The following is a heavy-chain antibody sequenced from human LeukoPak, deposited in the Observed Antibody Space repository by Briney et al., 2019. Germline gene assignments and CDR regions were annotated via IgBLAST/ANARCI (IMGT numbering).Heavy chain of an antibody. CDR2: ISSSSYI. D-gene: IGHD3-10*01. CDR3: ARDRRPWFGSPRDAFDI. Sequence: PGGSLRLSCAASGFTFSSYSMNWVRQAPGKGLEWVSSISSSSYIYYADSVKGRFTISRDNAKNSLYLQMRSLRAEDTAVYYCARDRRPWFGSPRDAFDIWGQGTMVTVSS. J-gene: IGHJ3*02. CDR1: GFTFSSYS. V-gene: IGHV3-21*01.